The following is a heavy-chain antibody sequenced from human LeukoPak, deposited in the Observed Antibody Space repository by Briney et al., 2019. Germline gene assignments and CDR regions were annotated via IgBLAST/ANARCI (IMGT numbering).Heavy chain of an antibody. V-gene: IGHV4-59*01. Sequence: PPEPLSLTCTVSGGSISSYYWSWIRQPPGKGLEWIGYIYHSGSTNYNPSLRSRVTISVDTSKNQFSLKLSSVTAADTAVYYCARGYGPHTSGWDYWGQGTLVTVSS. D-gene: IGHD6-19*01. J-gene: IGHJ4*02. CDR2: IYHSGST. CDR3: ARGYGPHTSGWDY. CDR1: GGSISSYY.